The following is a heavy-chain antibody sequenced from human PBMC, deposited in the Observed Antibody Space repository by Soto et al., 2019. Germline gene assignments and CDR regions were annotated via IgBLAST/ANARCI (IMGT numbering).Heavy chain of an antibody. CDR2: ISYDGSNK. CDR3: TVREGAFDI. CDR1: RFTFTTYG. J-gene: IGHJ3*02. V-gene: IGHV3-30*03. Sequence: QVQLVESGGGVVQSGRSLRLSCAASRFTFTTYGMHWVRQAPGKGLEWVAVISYDGSNKYYADSVKGRFTISRDNSKNTLYLQMNSLRAEDTAVYYCTVREGAFDIWGQGTMVTVSS.